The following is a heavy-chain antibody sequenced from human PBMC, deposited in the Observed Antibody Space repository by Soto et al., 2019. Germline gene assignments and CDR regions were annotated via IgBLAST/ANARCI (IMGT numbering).Heavy chain of an antibody. J-gene: IGHJ3*02. CDR2: IYYSGST. CDR3: ARHTSRGLWFGDAFDI. CDR1: GGSICSSSYY. V-gene: IGHV4-39*01. Sequence: SETLSLTCTVSGGSICSSSYYWGWLRQPPGKGLEWIGSIYYSGSTYYNPSLKSRVTISVDTSKNQFSLKLSSVTAADTAVYYCARHTSRGLWFGDAFDIWGQGTMVTVSS. D-gene: IGHD3-10*01.